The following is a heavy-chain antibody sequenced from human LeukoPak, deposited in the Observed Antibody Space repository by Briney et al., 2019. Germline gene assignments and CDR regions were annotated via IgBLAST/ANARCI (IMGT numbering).Heavy chain of an antibody. Sequence: SETLSLTCAVYGGSFSGYYWSWLPQPPGKGLEWIGEINHSGSTNYNPSLKSRVTISVDTSKNQFSPKLSSVTAADTAVYYCARVSGNYGSGSYLDYWGQGTLVTVSS. CDR3: ARVSGNYGSGSYLDY. J-gene: IGHJ4*02. D-gene: IGHD3-10*01. CDR2: INHSGST. V-gene: IGHV4-34*01. CDR1: GGSFSGYY.